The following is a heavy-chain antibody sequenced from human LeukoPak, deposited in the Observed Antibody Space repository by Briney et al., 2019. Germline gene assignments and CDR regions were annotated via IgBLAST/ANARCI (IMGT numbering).Heavy chain of an antibody. CDR1: GGSISSYY. CDR2: IYYSGST. D-gene: IGHD1-26*01. CDR3: ARLHEGWELPVDY. J-gene: IGHJ4*02. Sequence: SETLSLTCTVSGGSISSYYWSWIRQPPGKGLEWIGYIYYSGSTNYNPSLKSRVTISVDTSKNQFSLKLSSVTAADTAVYYCARLHEGWELPVDYWGQGTLVTVSS. V-gene: IGHV4-59*08.